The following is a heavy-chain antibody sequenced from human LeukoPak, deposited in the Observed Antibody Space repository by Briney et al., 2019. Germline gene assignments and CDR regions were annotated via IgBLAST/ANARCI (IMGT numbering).Heavy chain of an antibody. D-gene: IGHD2-21*02. CDR3: AKGGHDFNPFYW. Sequence: GGSLRLSCAASGFTFNTNAMGWVRQAPGKGLEWVSSIKGGGGDPFYADSAKGRFTISRDNSKNSLFLQLNSLRADDTDVYYCAKGGHDFNPFYWWGQGTLVTVSS. CDR1: GFTFNTNA. J-gene: IGHJ4*02. CDR2: IKGGGGDP. V-gene: IGHV3-23*01.